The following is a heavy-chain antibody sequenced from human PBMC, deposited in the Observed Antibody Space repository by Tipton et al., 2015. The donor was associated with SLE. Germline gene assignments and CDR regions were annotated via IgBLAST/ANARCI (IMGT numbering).Heavy chain of an antibody. V-gene: IGHV3-7*01. CDR2: INPDGSGK. Sequence: SGDAFSRYAMHWVRQAPGKGLEWVGNINPDGSGKNYVGSVKGRFTISRDNTKNTLFLQMNSLGVDDTAVYYCASLSAPSDYWGQGTLVTVSS. CDR1: GDAFSRYA. CDR3: ASLSAPSDY. J-gene: IGHJ4*02.